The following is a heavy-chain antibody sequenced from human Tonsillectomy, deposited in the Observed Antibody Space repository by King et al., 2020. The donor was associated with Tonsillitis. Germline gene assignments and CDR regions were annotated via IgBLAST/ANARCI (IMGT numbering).Heavy chain of an antibody. CDR3: AKDRGSPGYSLDY. D-gene: IGHD3-9*01. V-gene: IGHV3-23*04. Sequence: VQLVESGGGLVPPGGSLRLSCAASGFTFSSYAMSWVRQAPGKGLEWVSGISVSGGSKFYADSVKGRFTVSRDNSKNTLYLQMNSLRAEDTAIYYGAKDRGSPGYSLDYWGQGTLVTVSA. J-gene: IGHJ4*02. CDR2: ISVSGGSK. CDR1: GFTFSSYA.